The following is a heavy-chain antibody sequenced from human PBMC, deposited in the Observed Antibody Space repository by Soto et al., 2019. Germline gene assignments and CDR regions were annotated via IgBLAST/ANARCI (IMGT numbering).Heavy chain of an antibody. CDR2: ISYDGSNK. V-gene: IGHV3-30*03. CDR1: GFTFSSYG. CDR3: SRALGYCRPGSCPGWFDP. Sequence: GGSLRLSCAASGFTFSSYGMHWVRQAPGKGLEWVAVISYDGSNKYYADSVKGRFTISRDNSKNTLYLQMNSLRAEDTAVYYCSRALGYCRPGSCPGWFDPWGQGTLVTVSS. D-gene: IGHD2-15*01. J-gene: IGHJ5*02.